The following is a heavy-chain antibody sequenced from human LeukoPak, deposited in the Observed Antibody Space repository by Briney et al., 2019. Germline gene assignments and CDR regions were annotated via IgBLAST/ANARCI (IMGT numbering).Heavy chain of an antibody. J-gene: IGHJ4*02. Sequence: AMSWVXXAPGKGLEWVSAISGSGGSTYYADSVKGRFTISRDNAKNSLYLQMNSLRAEDTAVYYCASNMITFGGVIVQGFDYWGQGTLVTVSS. CDR1: A. CDR2: ISGSGGST. D-gene: IGHD3-16*02. CDR3: ASNMITFGGVIVQGFDY. V-gene: IGHV3-23*01.